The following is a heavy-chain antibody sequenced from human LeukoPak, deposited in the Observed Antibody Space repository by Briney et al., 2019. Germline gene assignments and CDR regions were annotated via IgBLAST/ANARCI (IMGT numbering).Heavy chain of an antibody. V-gene: IGHV5-51*01. D-gene: IGHD3-16*01. CDR1: GYSFTSYW. CDR3: ARSQKRGGVAKYYFDY. CDR2: IYPGDSDT. J-gene: IGHJ4*02. Sequence: GESLKISCKGSGYSFTSYWIGWVRQMPGKGLEWMGIIYPGDSDTRYSPSFQGQVTISADKSISTAYLQWSSLKASDTAMYYCARSQKRGGVAKYYFDYWGQGTLVTVSS.